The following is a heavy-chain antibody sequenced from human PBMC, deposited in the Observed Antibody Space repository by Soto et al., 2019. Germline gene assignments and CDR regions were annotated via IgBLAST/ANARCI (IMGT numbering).Heavy chain of an antibody. Sequence: GGSLRLSCAASGFTFSSYWMSWVRQAPGKGLEWVANIKQDGSEKYYVDSVKGRFTISRDNAKNSLYLQMNSLRAEDTAVYYCGWAFMVRHFDWSDVYWCQGPLVTVSS. CDR1: GFTFSSYW. D-gene: IGHD3-9*01. V-gene: IGHV3-7*05. J-gene: IGHJ4*02. CDR2: IKQDGSEK. CDR3: GWAFMVRHFDWSDVY.